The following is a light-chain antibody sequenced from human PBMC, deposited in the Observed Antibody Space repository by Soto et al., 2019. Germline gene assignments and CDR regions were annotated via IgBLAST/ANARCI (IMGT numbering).Light chain of an antibody. V-gene: IGKV1-39*01. J-gene: IGKJ2*01. Sequence: DIQMTQSPSFLSASVGDRVTVTCRASQSVGTHLHWYQQKSGKAPKLLIYGASTLQSGVSSRFSGSGSGTYFTLTITSLQPDDFAVYYCQQSHTSPRTFGQGTRLYIK. CDR3: QQSHTSPRT. CDR2: GAS. CDR1: QSVGTH.